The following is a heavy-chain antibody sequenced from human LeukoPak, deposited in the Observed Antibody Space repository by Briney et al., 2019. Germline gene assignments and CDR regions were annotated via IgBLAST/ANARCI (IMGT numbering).Heavy chain of an antibody. V-gene: IGHV1-2*02. D-gene: IGHD3-22*01. CDR1: GYTFTGYY. CDR2: INPNSGGK. Sequence: ASVKVSCKASGYTFTGYYMHWVRQAPGQGLEWMGWINPNSGGKNYAQKFQGRVTMTRDTSISTAYMELSRLRSDDTAVYYCARGYYDSSGYLGTSWFDPWGQGTLVTVSS. CDR3: ARGYYDSSGYLGTSWFDP. J-gene: IGHJ5*02.